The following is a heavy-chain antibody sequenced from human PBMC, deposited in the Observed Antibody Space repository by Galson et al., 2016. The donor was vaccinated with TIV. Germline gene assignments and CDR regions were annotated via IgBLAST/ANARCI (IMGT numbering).Heavy chain of an antibody. J-gene: IGHJ4*02. CDR1: GFSFSNDW. Sequence: SLRLSCAASGFSFSNDWMSWVRQAPGKGLEWVANIKQDGGEKYYVDSVKGRFTISRDNAKNSLYLQMNSLRAEDTAVYYCARYLRSSNFDYWSQGTLVTVSS. CDR3: ARYLRSSNFDY. CDR2: IKQDGGEK. V-gene: IGHV3-7*01.